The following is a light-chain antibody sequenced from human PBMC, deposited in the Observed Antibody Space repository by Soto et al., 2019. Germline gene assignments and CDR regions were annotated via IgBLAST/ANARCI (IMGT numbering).Light chain of an antibody. CDR1: NIGSKA. CDR3: QVWDTSSDHPVV. J-gene: IGLJ2*01. V-gene: IGLV3-12*02. Sequence: SYELTQPHSVSVATAQMARITCGGNNIGSKAVHWFQQKPGQDSGIPERFSGSNPGNTATLTISRIEAGDEPDYYCQVWDTSSDHPVVFGGGTKLTVL.